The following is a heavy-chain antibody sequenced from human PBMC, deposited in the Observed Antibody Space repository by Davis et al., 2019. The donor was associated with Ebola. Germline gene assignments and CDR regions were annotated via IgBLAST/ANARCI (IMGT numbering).Heavy chain of an antibody. CDR1: GFTFSSYW. V-gene: IGHV3-7*01. CDR3: ARDRGLVVVTAIDY. CDR2: IKQDGAEK. Sequence: GESLKISCAASGFTFSSYWMTWVRQAPGKGLEWVANIKQDGAEKYFVDSVKGRFTISRDNAKNSLYLQMNSLRAEDTAVYYCARDRGLVVVTAIDYWGQGTLVTVSS. J-gene: IGHJ4*02. D-gene: IGHD2-21*02.